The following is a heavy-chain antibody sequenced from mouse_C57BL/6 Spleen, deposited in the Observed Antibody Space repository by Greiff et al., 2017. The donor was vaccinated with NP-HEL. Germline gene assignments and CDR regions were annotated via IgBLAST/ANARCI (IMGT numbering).Heavy chain of an antibody. D-gene: IGHD4-1*01. CDR3: AREGGVTGTWFAY. Sequence: VQLQQPGAELVKPGASVKMSCKASGYTFTSYWITWVKQRPGQGLEWIGDIYPGSGSTNYNEKFKSKATLTVDTSSSTAYMQLSSLTSEDSAVYYCAREGGVTGTWFAYWGQGTLVTVSA. CDR1: GYTFTSYW. CDR2: IYPGSGST. J-gene: IGHJ3*01. V-gene: IGHV1-55*01.